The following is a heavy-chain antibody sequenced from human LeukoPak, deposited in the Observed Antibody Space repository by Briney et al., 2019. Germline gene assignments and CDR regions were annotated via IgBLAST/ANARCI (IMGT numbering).Heavy chain of an antibody. CDR2: ISAYNGNT. J-gene: IGHJ5*02. CDR1: GYTFTGYY. V-gene: IGHV1-18*04. Sequence: ASVKVSCKASGYTFTGYYMHWVRQAPGQGLEWMGWISAYNGNTNYAQKLQGRVTMTTDTSTSTAYMELRSLRSDDTAVYYCARDRGGHYFDPWGQGTLVTVSS. CDR3: ARDRGGHYFDP. D-gene: IGHD3-16*01.